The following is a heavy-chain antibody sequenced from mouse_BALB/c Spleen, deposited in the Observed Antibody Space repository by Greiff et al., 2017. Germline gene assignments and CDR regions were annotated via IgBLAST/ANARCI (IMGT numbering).Heavy chain of an antibody. CDR2: IYPGGGYT. CDR1: GYTFTNYW. CDR3: AGGNNYYAMDY. D-gene: IGHD2-1*01. Sequence: QVQLQQSGAELVRPGTSVKISCKASGYTFTNYWLGWVKQRPGHGLEWIGDIYPGGGYTNYNEKFKGKATLTADTSSSTAYMQLSSLTSEDSAVYFCAGGNNYYAMDYWGQGTSVTVSS. J-gene: IGHJ4*01. V-gene: IGHV1-63*02.